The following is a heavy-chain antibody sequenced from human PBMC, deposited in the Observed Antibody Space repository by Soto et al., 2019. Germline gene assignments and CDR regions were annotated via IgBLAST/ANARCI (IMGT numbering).Heavy chain of an antibody. CDR2: TYYRSKWYN. V-gene: IGHV6-1*01. CDR1: GDSVSSNSVT. J-gene: IGHJ5*02. Sequence: SQTLSLTCAISGDSVSSNSVTWNWIRQSPSRGLEWLGRTYYRSKWYNDYAVSVKSRITINPDTSKNQFSLQLNSVTPEDTAVYYCARETPYYYASGRYYSWFDPWGQGTLVTVSS. D-gene: IGHD3-10*01. CDR3: ARETPYYYASGRYYSWFDP.